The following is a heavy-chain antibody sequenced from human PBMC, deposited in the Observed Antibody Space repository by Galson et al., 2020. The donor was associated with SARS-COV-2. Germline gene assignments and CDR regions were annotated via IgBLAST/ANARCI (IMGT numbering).Heavy chain of an antibody. CDR2: INAGNGNT. J-gene: IGHJ4*02. CDR1: GYTFTSYA. V-gene: IGHV1-3*01. Sequence: ASVKVSCKASGYTFTSYAMHWVRQAPGQRLEWKGWINAGNGNTKYSQKFQGRVTITRDTSASTAYMELSSLRSEDTAVYYCARDYYGSGSYFYFDYWGQGTLVTVSS. CDR3: ARDYYGSGSYFYFDY. D-gene: IGHD3-10*01.